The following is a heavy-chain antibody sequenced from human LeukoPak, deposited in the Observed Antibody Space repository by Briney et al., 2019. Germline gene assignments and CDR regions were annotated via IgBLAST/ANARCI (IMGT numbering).Heavy chain of an antibody. D-gene: IGHD6-13*01. J-gene: IGHJ4*02. Sequence: GRSLRLSCAASGFTFSSYGMHWVRQAPGKGLEWVAVISYDGSNKYYADSEKGRFTISRDNSKNTLYLQMNSLRAEDTAVYYCAKGYSSSWYYRYFDYWGQGTLVTVSS. V-gene: IGHV3-30*18. CDR3: AKGYSSSWYYRYFDY. CDR2: ISYDGSNK. CDR1: GFTFSSYG.